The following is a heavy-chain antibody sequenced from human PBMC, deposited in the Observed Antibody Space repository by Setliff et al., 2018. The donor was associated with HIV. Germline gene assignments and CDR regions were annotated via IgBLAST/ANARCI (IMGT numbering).Heavy chain of an antibody. CDR3: ARVNGSWYERVLNYYYYMDV. J-gene: IGHJ6*03. CDR1: GGIVS. D-gene: IGHD6-13*01. V-gene: IGHV1-69*10. CDR2: IIPILGIP. Sequence: GASVKVSCKASGGIVSINWVRQAPGQRLEWMGGIIPILGIPNYAQKFQGRVTITADESTSTAYMELSSLRSEDTAVYYCARVNGSWYERVLNYYYYMDVWGKGTTVTVSS.